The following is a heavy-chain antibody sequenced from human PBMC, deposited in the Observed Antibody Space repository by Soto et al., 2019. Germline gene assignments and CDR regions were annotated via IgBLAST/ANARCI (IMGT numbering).Heavy chain of an antibody. V-gene: IGHV3-33*01. Sequence: WWSLRLSCSASVFTFSNYGMHWFRQAPGKGLEWVAIIWYDGSNDYYVDSVKGRFTISRDNSKNTLSLQMNSLRAEDTAVYYCARDRWEFQLFYYGLDVWGQGTTVTVSS. CDR1: VFTFSNYG. CDR2: IWYDGSND. D-gene: IGHD1-26*01. J-gene: IGHJ6*02. CDR3: ARDRWEFQLFYYGLDV.